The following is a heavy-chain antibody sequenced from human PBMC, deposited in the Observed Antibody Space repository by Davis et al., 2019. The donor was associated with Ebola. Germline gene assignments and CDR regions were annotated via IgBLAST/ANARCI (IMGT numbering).Heavy chain of an antibody. V-gene: IGHV3-43*02. CDR3: AKDRQWLVGYGMDV. J-gene: IGHJ6*02. Sequence: GESLKISCAASGFTFDDYAMHWVRQAPGKGLECVSLISGDGGRTYYADSVKGRFTISRDNSKNTLYLQMNSLRAEDTAVYYCAKDRQWLVGYGMDVWGQGTTVTVSS. D-gene: IGHD6-19*01. CDR1: GFTFDDYA. CDR2: ISGDGGRT.